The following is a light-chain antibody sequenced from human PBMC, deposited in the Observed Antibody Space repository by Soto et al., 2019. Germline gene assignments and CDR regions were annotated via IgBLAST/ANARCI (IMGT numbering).Light chain of an antibody. J-gene: IGKJ1*01. Sequence: EIEMTQSPATLSVSPGERATLSCRASQSVSSKVAWYQHKPSQAPRLLIYGASTRATGIPARFSGSGSGTEFTLTISSLQSEDFALYYCQQYDNWPGTFGQGTKVEIK. CDR1: QSVSSK. V-gene: IGKV3-15*01. CDR2: GAS. CDR3: QQYDNWPGT.